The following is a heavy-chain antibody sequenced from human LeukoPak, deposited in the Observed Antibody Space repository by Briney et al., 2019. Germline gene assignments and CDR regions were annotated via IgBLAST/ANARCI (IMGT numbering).Heavy chain of an antibody. CDR1: GYTFTGYY. V-gene: IGHV1-2*02. J-gene: IGHJ4*02. CDR2: INPNSGGT. D-gene: IGHD2-15*01. Sequence: GASVKVSCKASGYTFTGYYMHWVRQAPGQGLEWMGWINPNSGGTNYAQKFQGRVTMTRDTSISTAYMELSRLRSDDTAVYYCARDHSGRRLSLGYWGQGTLVTVSS. CDR3: ARDHSGRRLSLGY.